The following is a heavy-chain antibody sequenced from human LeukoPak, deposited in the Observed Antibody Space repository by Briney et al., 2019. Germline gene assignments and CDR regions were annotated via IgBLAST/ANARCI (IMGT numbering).Heavy chain of an antibody. CDR3: ATIPSQNPGDAFDI. V-gene: IGHV3-64*01. J-gene: IGHJ3*02. CDR1: GFTFSSYA. Sequence: RGSLRLSCAASGFTFSSYAMHWVRQAPGKGLEYVSAISSNGGSTYYANSVKGRFTISRDNSKNTLYLQMGSLRAEDMAVYYCATIPSQNPGDAFDIWGQGTMVTVSS. D-gene: IGHD2-2*02. CDR2: ISSNGGST.